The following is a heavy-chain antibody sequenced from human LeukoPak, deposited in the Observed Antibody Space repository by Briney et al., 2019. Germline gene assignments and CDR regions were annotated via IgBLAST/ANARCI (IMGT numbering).Heavy chain of an antibody. CDR3: ARDWSGSDY. CDR2: INPNSGGT. Sequence: ASVKVSCKASGYIFTVYYMHWVRQAPGQGLEWMGWINPNSGGTNYAQKFQGRVTMTRDTSISTAYMELSRLRSDDTAVYYCARDWSGSDYWGQGTLVTVSS. CDR1: GYIFTVYY. J-gene: IGHJ4*02. D-gene: IGHD3-3*01. V-gene: IGHV1-2*02.